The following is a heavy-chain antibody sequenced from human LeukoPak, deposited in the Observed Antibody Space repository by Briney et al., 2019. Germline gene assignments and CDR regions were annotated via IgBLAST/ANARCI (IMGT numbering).Heavy chain of an antibody. J-gene: IGHJ3*02. V-gene: IGHV3-23*01. Sequence: GGSLRLSCAASGFTFSSYAMSWVRQAPGKGLEWVSAISGSGGSTYYADSVKGRFTISGDNSKNTLYLQMNSLRAEDTAVYYCAKITMIVVAPGAFDIWGQGTMVTVSS. CDR3: AKITMIVVAPGAFDI. CDR1: GFTFSSYA. D-gene: IGHD3-22*01. CDR2: ISGSGGST.